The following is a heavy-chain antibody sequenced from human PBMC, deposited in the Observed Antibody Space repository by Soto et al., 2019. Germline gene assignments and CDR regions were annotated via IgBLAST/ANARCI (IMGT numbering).Heavy chain of an antibody. Sequence: GGSLRLSCAASGFTFSSYAMSWVRQAPGKGLEWVSAISGSGGSTYYADSVKGRFTISRDNSKNTLYLQMNSLRAEDTAVYYCAKCDPTITIFGGGYYGMDVWGQGTTVTVSS. CDR3: AKCDPTITIFGGGYYGMDV. CDR1: GFTFSSYA. CDR2: ISGSGGST. V-gene: IGHV3-23*01. D-gene: IGHD3-3*01. J-gene: IGHJ6*02.